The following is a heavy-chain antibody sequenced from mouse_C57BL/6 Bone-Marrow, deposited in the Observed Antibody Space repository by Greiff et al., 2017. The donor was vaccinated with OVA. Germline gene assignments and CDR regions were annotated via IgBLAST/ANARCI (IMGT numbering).Heavy chain of an antibody. CDR1: GFTFTDYY. J-gene: IGHJ1*03. CDR2: IRNKANGYTT. V-gene: IGHV7-3*01. Sequence: EVNVVESGGGLVQPGGSLSLSCAASGFTFTDYYMSWVRQPPGKALEWLGFIRNKANGYTTEYSASVKGRFTISRDNSQSILYLQMNALRAEDSATYYCARSYVNFDVWGTGTTVTVSS. D-gene: IGHD1-1*01. CDR3: ARSYVNFDV.